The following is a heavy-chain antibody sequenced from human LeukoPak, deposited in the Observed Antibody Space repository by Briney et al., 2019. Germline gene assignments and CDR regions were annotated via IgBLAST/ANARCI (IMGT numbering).Heavy chain of an antibody. CDR1: GFTLSNYA. V-gene: IGHV3-23*01. Sequence: GGSLRLSCNASGFTLSNYAMTWVRQGPRKGLEWVSAISVTGNTYHPESLKGRFTISRDNSKDTLYLQMRSLRAEDAGVYYCAKAPVTTCLGAYCYPFDLWGQGTQVTVSS. CDR3: AKAPVTTCLGAYCYPFDL. CDR2: ISVTGNT. J-gene: IGHJ4*02. D-gene: IGHD2-21*01.